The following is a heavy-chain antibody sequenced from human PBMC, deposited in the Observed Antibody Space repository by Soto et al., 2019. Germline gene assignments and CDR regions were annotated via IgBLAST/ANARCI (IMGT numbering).Heavy chain of an antibody. CDR2: IHYTGSI. D-gene: IGHD2-21*02. Sequence: SETLSLTCTVSGGSITIDHYHWTWIRQTPGKGFEWIGYIHYTGSISYNPSLQSRLTISVDTSKNQFSLKLTSVTAADTAVYFCAREDDGGDRDYYGLDVWGQGTTVTVS. V-gene: IGHV4-30-4*01. J-gene: IGHJ6*02. CDR1: GGSITIDHYH. CDR3: AREDDGGDRDYYGLDV.